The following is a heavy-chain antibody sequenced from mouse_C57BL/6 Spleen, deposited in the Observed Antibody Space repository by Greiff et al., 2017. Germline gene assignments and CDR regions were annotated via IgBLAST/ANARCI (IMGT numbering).Heavy chain of an antibody. CDR3: ARGGLLSWFAD. J-gene: IGHJ3*01. Sequence: VQLVESGAELVKPGASVKISCKASGYAFSSYWMNWVKQRPGKGLEWIGQIYPGDGDTNYNGKFKGKATLTADKASSTAYMQLSSLTSEDSAVYFCARGGLLSWFADWGQGTLVTVSA. V-gene: IGHV1-80*01. D-gene: IGHD2-3*01. CDR2: IYPGDGDT. CDR1: GYAFSSYW.